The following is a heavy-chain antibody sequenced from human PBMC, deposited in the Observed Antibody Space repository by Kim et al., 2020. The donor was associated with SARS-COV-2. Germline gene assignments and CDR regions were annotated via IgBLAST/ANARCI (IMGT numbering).Heavy chain of an antibody. V-gene: IGHV4-4*02. D-gene: IGHD6-6*01. CDR2: IYHSGST. J-gene: IGHJ6*02. CDR3: VSSVLAARRPYYSGMDV. Sequence: SETLSLTCAVSGGSISSSNWWSWVRQPPGKGLEWIGEIYHSGSTNYNPSLKSRVTISVDKSKNQFSLKLSSVTVAGTAVYYCVSSVLAARRPYYSGMDVWGQGTTVTVSS. CDR1: GGSISSSNW.